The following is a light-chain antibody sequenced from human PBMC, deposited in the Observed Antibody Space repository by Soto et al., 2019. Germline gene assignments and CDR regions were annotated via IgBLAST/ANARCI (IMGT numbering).Light chain of an antibody. CDR3: QQYNSWPPRT. J-gene: IGKJ2*01. Sequence: EIVMTQSPASLSVSPGETATLSCRASQSISNSLAWYQQKPGQAPSLLIYGASTRATGIPARFSGSGSGTEFTLTISSLQSEDSAPYYCQQYNSWPPRTFGQGTKLEIK. V-gene: IGKV3-15*01. CDR1: QSISNS. CDR2: GAS.